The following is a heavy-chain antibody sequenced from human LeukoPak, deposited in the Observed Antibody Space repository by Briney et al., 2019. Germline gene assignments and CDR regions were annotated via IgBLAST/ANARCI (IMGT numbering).Heavy chain of an antibody. V-gene: IGHV3-21*01. Sequence: AGGSLRLSCAASGFTFSSYSMNWVRQAPGKGLEWVSSISSSSSYIYYADSVKGRFTISRDNAKNSLYLQMNSLRAEDTAVYYCAREYDFWSGYYFGYWGQGTLVTVSS. CDR2: ISSSSSYI. J-gene: IGHJ4*02. CDR3: AREYDFWSGYYFGY. D-gene: IGHD3-3*01. CDR1: GFTFSSYS.